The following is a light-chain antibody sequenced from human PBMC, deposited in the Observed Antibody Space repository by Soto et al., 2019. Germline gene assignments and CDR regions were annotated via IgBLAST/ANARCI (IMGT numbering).Light chain of an antibody. CDR2: EVT. Sequence: QSVLTQPASVSGSPGQSITISCTGTNSDVGYYNYVSWYQQHPGKAPKLIIYEVTNRPSGASNRFSGSKSGNTASLTISGLQPEDEDDYYCSSYTSSTTRVLGTGTKVTVL. J-gene: IGLJ1*01. V-gene: IGLV2-14*01. CDR1: NSDVGYYNY. CDR3: SSYTSSTTRV.